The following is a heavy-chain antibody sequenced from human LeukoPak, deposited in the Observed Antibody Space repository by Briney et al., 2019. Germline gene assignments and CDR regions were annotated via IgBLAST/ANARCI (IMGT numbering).Heavy chain of an antibody. CDR1: GLTFSTYN. D-gene: IGHD6-19*01. V-gene: IGHV3-23*01. Sequence: PGGSLRLSCAASGLTFSTYNMNWVRQAPGKGLEWVSSISGSGASTYYADSVKGRFTISRDNSNNTLFLQMNTLRAEDTAVYYCAKDRDQWLGFDYWGQGTLVTVSS. CDR3: AKDRDQWLGFDY. CDR2: ISGSGAST. J-gene: IGHJ4*02.